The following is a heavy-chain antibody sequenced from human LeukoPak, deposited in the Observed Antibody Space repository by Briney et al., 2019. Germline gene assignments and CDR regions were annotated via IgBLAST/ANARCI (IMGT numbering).Heavy chain of an antibody. CDR2: INWNGGST. J-gene: IGHJ4*02. CDR1: GFTFDDYG. Sequence: GGSLRLSCAASGFTFDDYGMSWVRQAPGRGLEWVSGINWNGGSTGYADSVKGRFTISRDNAKNSLYLQMNSLRAEDTALYYCARDRLAYCSSTSCYNDYRGQGTLVTVSS. V-gene: IGHV3-20*04. D-gene: IGHD2-2*02. CDR3: ARDRLAYCSSTSCYNDY.